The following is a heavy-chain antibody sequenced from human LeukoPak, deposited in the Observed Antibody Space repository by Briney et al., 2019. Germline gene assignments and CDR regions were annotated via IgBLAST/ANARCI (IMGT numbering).Heavy chain of an antibody. Sequence: GGSLRLSCAASGFTFSNYWMIWVRQAPGQGLEWVDNIKQDGSEKSYVDSVKGRFTISRDNAKNSLYLQMNSLRAEDTAVYYCARARTSGDEALAGNYWGQGTLVTVSS. D-gene: IGHD6-19*01. CDR2: IKQDGSEK. CDR1: GFTFSNYW. CDR3: ARARTSGDEALAGNY. J-gene: IGHJ4*02. V-gene: IGHV3-7*01.